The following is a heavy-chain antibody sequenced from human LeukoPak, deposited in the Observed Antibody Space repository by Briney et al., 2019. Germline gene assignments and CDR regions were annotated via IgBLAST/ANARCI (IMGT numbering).Heavy chain of an antibody. D-gene: IGHD2-2*01. J-gene: IGHJ4*02. CDR1: GFTFSSYG. CDR2: IRYDGSNK. V-gene: IGHV3-30*02. Sequence: GGSLRLSCAASGFTFSSYGMHWVRQAPGKGLEWVAFIRYDGSNKYYADSVKGRFTISRDNSKDTLYLQMNSLRAEDTAVYYCAKDVERRVGPIVVVPAALDYWGQGTLVTVSS. CDR3: AKDVERRVGPIVVVPAALDY.